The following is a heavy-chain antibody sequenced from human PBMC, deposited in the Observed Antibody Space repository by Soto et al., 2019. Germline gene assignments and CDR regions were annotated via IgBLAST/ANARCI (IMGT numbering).Heavy chain of an antibody. CDR3: ARLVRYSSSSSGSYYYYGMDV. V-gene: IGHV5-10-1*01. Sequence: PGESLKISCKGSGYSFTSYWISWVRQMPGKGLEWMGRIDPSDSYTNYSPSFQGHVTISADKSISTAYLQWSSLKASDTAMYYCARLVRYSSSSSGSYYYYGMDVWGQGTTVTVSS. CDR1: GYSFTSYW. J-gene: IGHJ6*02. CDR2: IDPSDSYT. D-gene: IGHD6-6*01.